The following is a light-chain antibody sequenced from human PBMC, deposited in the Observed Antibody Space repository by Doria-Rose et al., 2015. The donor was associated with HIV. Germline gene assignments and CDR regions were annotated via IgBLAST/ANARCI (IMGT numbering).Light chain of an antibody. CDR1: QCFSSTY. J-gene: IGKJ1*01. Sequence: EIVLTQSPGTLSLSPGEGATLSCRASQCFSSTYLAWYQQKPGQAPSLLIYDGSTRATGIPDGFSASGSGTDFTLTINRLEPEDFALYYCHQYGTSWTFGQGTKVEI. CDR3: HQYGTSWT. V-gene: IGKV3-20*01. CDR2: DGS.